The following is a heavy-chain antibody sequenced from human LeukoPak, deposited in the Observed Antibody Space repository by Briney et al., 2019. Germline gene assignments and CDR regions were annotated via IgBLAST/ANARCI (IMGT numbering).Heavy chain of an antibody. CDR1: GGTISSYY. Sequence: PSETLTLTCTASGGTISSYYWRWLRQPPGKGLEWMGYIYYSGSTNYNPSLKSRVPISVDTAKNQFSLRRSSVTAADTAVYYCARDPGYDIKSWYYYGMDVWGKGTTVTVSS. D-gene: IGHD3-9*01. V-gene: IGHV4-59*01. CDR3: ARDPGYDIKSWYYYGMDV. J-gene: IGHJ6*04. CDR2: IYYSGST.